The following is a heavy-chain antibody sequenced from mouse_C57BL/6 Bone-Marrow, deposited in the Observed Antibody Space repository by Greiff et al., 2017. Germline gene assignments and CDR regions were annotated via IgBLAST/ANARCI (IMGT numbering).Heavy chain of an antibody. V-gene: IGHV1-9*01. CDR1: GYTFTGYW. J-gene: IGHJ2*01. Sequence: VQLQQSGAELMKPGASMKLSCKATGYTFTGYWIGWVKQRPGHGLEWIGEILPGSGSTKYNEKFKGKATYTADTSSNTAYMQLSSLPTGDSAISYVAVWVRRDYWGQGTTLTVSS. CDR3: AVWVRRDY. CDR2: ILPGSGST. D-gene: IGHD2-14*01.